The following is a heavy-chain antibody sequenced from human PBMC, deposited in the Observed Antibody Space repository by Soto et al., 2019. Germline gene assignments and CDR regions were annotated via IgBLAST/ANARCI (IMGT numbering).Heavy chain of an antibody. CDR3: ARDRQSTPWYAADY. CDR2: ISGSGGYI. Sequence: PGGSLRLSCEGSGFTFSSYSMNWFRQAPGKGLEWVSSISGSGGYIYYADSVKGRFTISRDNAKNSLYLQMTSLRDEDTALYYCARDRQSTPWYAADYWGQGSLVTVSS. D-gene: IGHD6-13*01. V-gene: IGHV3-21*01. J-gene: IGHJ4*02. CDR1: GFTFSSYS.